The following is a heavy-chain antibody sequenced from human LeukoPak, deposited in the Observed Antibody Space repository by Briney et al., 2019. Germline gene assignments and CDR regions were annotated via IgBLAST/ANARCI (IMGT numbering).Heavy chain of an antibody. V-gene: IGHV1-69*04. J-gene: IGHJ4*02. D-gene: IGHD3-22*01. Sequence: SVKVSCKASGGTFSSYAISWVRQAPGQGLEWMGRIIPILGIANYAQKFQGRVTITADKSTSTVYMELSSLRSEDTAVYYCARLYYYDNSGHFDYWGQGTLVTVSS. CDR3: ARLYYYDNSGHFDY. CDR2: IIPILGIA. CDR1: GGTFSSYA.